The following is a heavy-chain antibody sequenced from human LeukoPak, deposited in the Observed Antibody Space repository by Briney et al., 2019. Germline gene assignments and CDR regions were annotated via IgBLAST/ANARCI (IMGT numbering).Heavy chain of an antibody. D-gene: IGHD3-3*01. CDR2: IIPIFGTA. CDR1: GCTFSSYA. V-gene: IGHV1-69*06. J-gene: IGHJ4*02. CDR3: ARGTYDFWSGYPLDY. Sequence: SVTVSCKASGCTFSSYAISWVRQAPGQGLEWMGRIIPIFGTANYAQKFQGRVTITADKSTSTAYMELSSLRSEDTAVYYCARGTYDFWSGYPLDYWGQGTLVTVSS.